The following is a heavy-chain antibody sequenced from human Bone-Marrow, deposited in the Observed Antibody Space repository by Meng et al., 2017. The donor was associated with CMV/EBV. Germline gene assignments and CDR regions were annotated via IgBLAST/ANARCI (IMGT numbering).Heavy chain of an antibody. J-gene: IGHJ6*02. Sequence: GESLKISCATSGFSFSTFAMHWVRQAPGKGLEWVAVIWSDGSNKYYAEYVKGRFTISRDNSKNTLYLQMNSLRAEDTAVYYCARDNYVAPYYGMDVWGQGTTVTVSS. D-gene: IGHD4-11*01. CDR2: IWSDGSNK. CDR1: GFSFSTFA. V-gene: IGHV3-33*01. CDR3: ARDNYVAPYYGMDV.